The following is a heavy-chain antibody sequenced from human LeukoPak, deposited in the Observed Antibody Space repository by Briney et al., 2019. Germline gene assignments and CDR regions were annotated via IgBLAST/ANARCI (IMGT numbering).Heavy chain of an antibody. D-gene: IGHD3-3*01. J-gene: IGHJ3*02. CDR1: GFTFSRYG. CDR2: IRYDGSNK. V-gene: IGHV3-30*02. CDR3: AKDRPYDVWSDDTFDI. Sequence: GGSLRLSCAVSGFTFSRYGMHWVRQAPGKGLEWVAFIRYDGSNKYYADFVKGRFTISRDNSKNTLYLQMNSLRGEDTAVYYCAKDRPYDVWSDDTFDIWGQGTTVTVSS.